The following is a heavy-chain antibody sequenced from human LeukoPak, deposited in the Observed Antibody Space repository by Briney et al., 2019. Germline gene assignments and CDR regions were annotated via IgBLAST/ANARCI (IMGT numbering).Heavy chain of an antibody. CDR3: QGYYDSSGYYYLDY. D-gene: IGHD3-22*01. CDR1: GGSFSGYY. Sequence: SETLSLTCAVYGGSFSGYYWSWIRQPPGKGLEWIGEINHSGSTNYNPSLKSRVTISVVTSKNQFSLKLSSVTAADTAVYYCQGYYDSSGYYYLDYWGQGPWSPSPQ. J-gene: IGHJ4*02. CDR2: INHSGST. V-gene: IGHV4-34*01.